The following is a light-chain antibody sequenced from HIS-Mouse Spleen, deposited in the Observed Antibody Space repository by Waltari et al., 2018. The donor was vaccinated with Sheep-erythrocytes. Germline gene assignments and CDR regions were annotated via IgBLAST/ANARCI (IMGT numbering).Light chain of an antibody. Sequence: QSALTQPPSASGSPGQSVTISCTGTSSDVGGYNYVSWYQQHPGKAPKLMIYEVSTRPSGVPARFSGFKSGNTASLTVSGLQAEDEADYYCSSYAGSNNWVFGGGTKLTVL. V-gene: IGLV2-8*01. CDR1: SSDVGGYNY. CDR3: SSYAGSNNWV. CDR2: EVS. J-gene: IGLJ3*02.